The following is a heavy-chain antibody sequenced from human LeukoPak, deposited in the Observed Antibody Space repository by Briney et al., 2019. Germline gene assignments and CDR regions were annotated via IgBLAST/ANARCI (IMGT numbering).Heavy chain of an antibody. V-gene: IGHV3-33*08. CDR1: GFTFSNYG. J-gene: IGHJ4*02. CDR3: AREDGDTSHSVY. CDR2: IWSDGSKK. Sequence: GRSLRLSCAASGFTFSNYGMHWVRQAPGKGLEWVAVIWSDGSKKYYAGSVEGRFTISRDDSKNTLYLQVNSLRVDDTAVYYCAREDGDTSHSVYWGQGTLVTVSS. D-gene: IGHD2-2*01.